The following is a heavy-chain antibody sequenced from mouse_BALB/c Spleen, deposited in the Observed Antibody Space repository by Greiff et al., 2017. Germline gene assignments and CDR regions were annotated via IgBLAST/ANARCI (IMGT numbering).Heavy chain of an antibody. J-gene: IGHJ2*01. Sequence: EVQLVESGGGLVQPGGSLRLSCATSGFTFTDYYMSWVRQPPGKALEWLGFIRNKANGYTTEYSASVKGRFTISRDNSQSILYLQMNTLRAEDSATYYCARDGVLRGIFDYWGQGTTLTVSS. CDR3: ARDGVLRGIFDY. CDR1: GFTFTDYY. V-gene: IGHV7-3*02. CDR2: IRNKANGYTT. D-gene: IGHD1-1*01.